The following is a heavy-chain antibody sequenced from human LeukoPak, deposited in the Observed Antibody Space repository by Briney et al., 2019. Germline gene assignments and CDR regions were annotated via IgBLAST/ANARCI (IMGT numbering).Heavy chain of an antibody. CDR3: AKDMYSSSWYYFDY. CDR1: GFTFSSYG. CDR2: ISYDGSNK. V-gene: IGHV3-30*18. D-gene: IGHD6-13*01. J-gene: IGHJ4*02. Sequence: GRSLRLSCAASGFTFSSYGMHWARQAPGKGLEWVAVISYDGSNKYYADSVKGRFTISRDNSKNTLYLQMNSLRAEDTAVYYCAKDMYSSSWYYFDYWGQGTLVTVSS.